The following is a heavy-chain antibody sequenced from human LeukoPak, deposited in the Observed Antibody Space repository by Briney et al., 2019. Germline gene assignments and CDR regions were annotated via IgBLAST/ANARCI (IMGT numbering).Heavy chain of an antibody. J-gene: IGHJ3*02. CDR3: ARAGRDGYNLRIHAFDI. CDR2: IYYSGST. Sequence: SETLSLTCTVSGGSIRSYYWSWIRQPPGKGLEWIGYIYYSGSTNYNPSLKSRVTISVDTSKNQFSLKLSSVTAADTAVYYCARAGRDGYNLRIHAFDIWGQGTMVTVSS. D-gene: IGHD5-24*01. V-gene: IGHV4-59*01. CDR1: GGSIRSYY.